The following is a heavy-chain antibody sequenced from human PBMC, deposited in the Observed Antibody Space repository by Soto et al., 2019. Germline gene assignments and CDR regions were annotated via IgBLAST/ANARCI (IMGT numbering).Heavy chain of an antibody. CDR1: GFTFSNAW. CDR2: IKSKTDGGTT. CDR3: TTDFYDFWSGYSNFDY. Sequence: VGSLRLSCAASGFTFSNAWMSWVRQAPGKGLEWVGRIKSKTDGGTTDYAAPVKGRFTISRDDSKNTLYLQMNSLKTEDTAVYYCTTDFYDFWSGYSNFDYWGQGTLVTVSS. V-gene: IGHV3-15*01. J-gene: IGHJ4*02. D-gene: IGHD3-3*01.